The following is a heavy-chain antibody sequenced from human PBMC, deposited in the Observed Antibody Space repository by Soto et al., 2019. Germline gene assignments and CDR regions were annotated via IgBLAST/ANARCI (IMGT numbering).Heavy chain of an antibody. CDR2: ISSSGSTI. CDR3: PREQGSGSDYYGMDV. CDR1: GFTFSDYY. J-gene: IGHJ6*02. D-gene: IGHD3-10*01. Sequence: PGGSLRLSCAASGFTFSDYYMSWIRQAPGKGLEWVSYISSSGSTIYYADSVKGRFTISRDNAKNSLYLQMNSLRAEDTAVYYCPREQGSGSDYYGMDVWGQGTTVTVSS. V-gene: IGHV3-11*01.